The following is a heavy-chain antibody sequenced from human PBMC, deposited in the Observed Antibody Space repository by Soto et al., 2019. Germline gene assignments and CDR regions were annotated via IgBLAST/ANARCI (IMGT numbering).Heavy chain of an antibody. CDR1: GFTFSNAW. V-gene: IGHV3-15*01. Sequence: EVQLVESGGGSVKPGGSLRLSCAASGFTFSNAWMSWVRQAPGKGLEWVGRIKSKTDGGTTDYAAPVKGRFTISRDDSKNTLYLQMNSLKTEDTAVYYCTTDAPLPYCSSTSCSEYPPRVYWGQGTLVTVSS. J-gene: IGHJ4*02. CDR2: IKSKTDGGTT. CDR3: TTDAPLPYCSSTSCSEYPPRVY. D-gene: IGHD2-2*01.